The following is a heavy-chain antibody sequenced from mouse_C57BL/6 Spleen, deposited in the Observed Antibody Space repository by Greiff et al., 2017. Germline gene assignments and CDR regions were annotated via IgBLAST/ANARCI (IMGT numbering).Heavy chain of an antibody. J-gene: IGHJ3*01. D-gene: IGHD2-4*01. V-gene: IGHV3-1*01. CDR2: ISYSGST. CDR1: GYSITSGYD. Sequence: EVKLEESGPGMVKPSQSLSLTCTVTGYSITSGYDWHWIRHFPGNKLEWMGYISYSGSTNYNPSLRSPISITHDTSKNHFFLKLNSVTTEDTATYYCARGDEYDEAWFAYWGQGTLVTVFA. CDR3: ARGDEYDEAWFAY.